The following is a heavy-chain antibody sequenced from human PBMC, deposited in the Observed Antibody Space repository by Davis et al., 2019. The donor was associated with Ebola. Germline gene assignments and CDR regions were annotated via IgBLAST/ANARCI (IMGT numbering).Heavy chain of an antibody. CDR2: IYTGDSDT. CDR1: GISFTNLW. Sequence: GGSLRLSCKGSGISFTNLWIGRVRQMPGKGLEWMGLIYTGDSDTRYSPSFRRQVIISADKSIRTAYLQWSALKASDTAMYYCASLRRTITGMDDAFDIWGQGTMVTVSS. CDR3: ASLRRTITGMDDAFDI. V-gene: IGHV5-51*01. D-gene: IGHD1-14*01. J-gene: IGHJ3*02.